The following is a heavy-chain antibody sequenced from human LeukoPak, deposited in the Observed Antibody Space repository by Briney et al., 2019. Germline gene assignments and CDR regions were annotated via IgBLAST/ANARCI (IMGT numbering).Heavy chain of an antibody. J-gene: IGHJ4*02. Sequence: ASVRVSCKASGYTFTTYGITWVRQAPGQGLEWMGWTSAQNGNTKYAQKLQGRVTMTTDTSTRTAYMELRSLRSDDTAVYYCARDTIAADFIDYWGQGTLVTVSS. CDR2: TSAQNGNT. D-gene: IGHD6-13*01. CDR3: ARDTIAADFIDY. CDR1: GYTFTTYG. V-gene: IGHV1-18*01.